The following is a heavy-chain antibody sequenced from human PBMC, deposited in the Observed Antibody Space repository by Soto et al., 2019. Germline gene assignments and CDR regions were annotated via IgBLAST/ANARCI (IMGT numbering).Heavy chain of an antibody. Sequence: GESLKISCQGSGFDFTSHWITWVRLMPGKGLDWIGNIELVDSQTHYSPSFQGQVPLSADKSINTSFLQCATLRASDTDIYYCARLNFAVVTSFSWFDPWGTGTLVTVSS. CDR2: IELVDSQT. CDR3: ARLNFAVVTSFSWFDP. D-gene: IGHD3-3*01. V-gene: IGHV5-10-1*04. J-gene: IGHJ5*02. CDR1: GFDFTSHW.